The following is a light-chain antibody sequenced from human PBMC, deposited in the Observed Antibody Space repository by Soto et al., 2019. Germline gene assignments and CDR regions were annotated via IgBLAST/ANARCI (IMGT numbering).Light chain of an antibody. Sequence: QSVLTQPPSVSAAPVQKVTISCSGSSSNIGGNSVSWYQQLPGTAPKLLIYDDNKRPSGIPDLFSGSKSGTSATLGITGVQAGDEADYYCGSWDSSLSAYVFGTGTKVTVL. CDR1: SSNIGGNS. V-gene: IGLV1-51*01. J-gene: IGLJ1*01. CDR2: DDN. CDR3: GSWDSSLSAYV.